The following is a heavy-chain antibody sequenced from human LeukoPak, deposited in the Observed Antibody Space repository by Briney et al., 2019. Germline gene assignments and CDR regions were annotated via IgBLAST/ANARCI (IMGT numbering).Heavy chain of an antibody. D-gene: IGHD3-22*01. CDR3: ARSYYYDSSGSLRYWYFDL. CDR1: GGSISSGSYY. J-gene: IGHJ2*01. Sequence: SETLSLTCTVSGGSISSGSYYWSWIRQPAGKGLEWIGRIYTSGSTNYNPSLKSRVTISVDTSKNQFSLKLSSVTAADTAVYYCARSYYYDSSGSLRYWYFDLWGRGTLVTVSS. CDR2: IYTSGST. V-gene: IGHV4-61*02.